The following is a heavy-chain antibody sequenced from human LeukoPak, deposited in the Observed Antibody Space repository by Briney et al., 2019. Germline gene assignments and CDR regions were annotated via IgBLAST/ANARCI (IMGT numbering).Heavy chain of an antibody. CDR1: GGTFSSYA. J-gene: IGHJ4*02. CDR2: IIPIFGTA. V-gene: IGHV1-69*13. D-gene: IGHD4-23*01. Sequence: SVKVSCKASGGTFSSYAISWVRQAPGQGLEWMGGIIPIFGTANYAQKFQGRVTITADESTSTAYMELSSLRSEDTAVYYCATDLTTVVTPETYFDYWGQGTLVTVSS. CDR3: ATDLTTVVTPETYFDY.